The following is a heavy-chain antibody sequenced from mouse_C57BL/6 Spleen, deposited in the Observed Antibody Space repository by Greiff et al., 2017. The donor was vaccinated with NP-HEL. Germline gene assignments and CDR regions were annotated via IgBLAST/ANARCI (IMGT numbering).Heavy chain of an antibody. CDR2: IDPSDSYT. V-gene: IGHV1-69*01. D-gene: IGHD2-10*01. Sequence: VQLQQPGAELVMPGASVKLSCKASGYTFTSYWMHWVKQRPGQGLEWIGEIDPSDSYTNYNQKFKGKSTLTVDKSSSTAYMQLSSLTSEDSAVYYCASPYYGNYVWYFDVWGTGTTVTVSS. CDR3: ASPYYGNYVWYFDV. J-gene: IGHJ1*03. CDR1: GYTFTSYW.